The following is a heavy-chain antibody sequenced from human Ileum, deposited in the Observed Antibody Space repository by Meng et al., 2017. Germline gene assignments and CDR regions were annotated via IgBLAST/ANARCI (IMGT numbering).Heavy chain of an antibody. CDR1: GFIFRNYA. J-gene: IGHJ4*02. Sequence: SLKISCVASGFIFRNYAMHWVRQAPGTGLEWMAVVSSDGSEEYYGESVKGRFTISRDNPKNMLHLQINSLRAEDTAVYYCARKKSLFGDLELWGQGTLVTVSS. V-gene: IGHV3-30*04. D-gene: IGHD3-10*01. CDR2: VSSDGSEE. CDR3: ARKKSLFGDLEL.